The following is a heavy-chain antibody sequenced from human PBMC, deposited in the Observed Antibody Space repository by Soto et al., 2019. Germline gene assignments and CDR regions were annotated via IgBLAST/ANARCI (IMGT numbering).Heavy chain of an antibody. V-gene: IGHV4-30-4*01. CDR1: GGSISSGDYY. Sequence: SETLSLTCTVSGGSISSGDYYWSWIRQPPGKGLEWIGYIYYSGSTYYNPSLKSRVTISVDTSKNQFSLKLSSVTAADTAVYYCASWIQLWYGGTFYFDYWGHGTLVTVSS. CDR3: ASWIQLWYGGTFYFDY. CDR2: IYYSGST. J-gene: IGHJ4*01. D-gene: IGHD5-18*01.